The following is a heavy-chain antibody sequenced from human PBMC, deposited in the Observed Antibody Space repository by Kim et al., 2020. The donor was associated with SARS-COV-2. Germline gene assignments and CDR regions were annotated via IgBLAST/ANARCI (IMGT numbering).Heavy chain of an antibody. CDR2: IYYSGST. D-gene: IGHD2-21*02. J-gene: IGHJ4*02. CDR3: ARGGGLLFPLDY. CDR1: GGSISSSSYY. Sequence: SETLSLTCTVSGGSISSSSYYWGWIRQPPGKGLEWIGSIYYSGSTYYNPSLKSRVTISVDTSKNQFSLKLSSVTAADTAVYYCARGGGLLFPLDYWGQGTLVTVSS. V-gene: IGHV4-39*01.